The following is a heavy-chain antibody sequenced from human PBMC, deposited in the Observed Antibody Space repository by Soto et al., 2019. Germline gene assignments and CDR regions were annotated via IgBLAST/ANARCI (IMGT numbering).Heavy chain of an antibody. CDR2: IYHSGST. CDR3: ASITALVNYFDY. D-gene: IGHD1-20*01. CDR1: GGSISSSNW. Sequence: SETLSLTCAVSGGSISSSNWWSWVRQPPGKGLEWIGEIYHSGSTNYNPSLKSRVTISVDKSKNQFSLKLSSVTAADTAVYYCASITALVNYFDYWGQGTLVTVS. J-gene: IGHJ4*02. V-gene: IGHV4-4*02.